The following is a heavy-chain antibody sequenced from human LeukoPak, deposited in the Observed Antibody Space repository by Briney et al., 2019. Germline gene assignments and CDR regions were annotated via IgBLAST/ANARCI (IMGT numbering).Heavy chain of an antibody. CDR2: IYSGGST. J-gene: IGHJ4*02. D-gene: IGHD3-10*01. V-gene: IGHV3-66*01. CDR3: ASVFREFGY. CDR1: GFTFSSYV. Sequence: GGSLRLSCAASGFTFSSYVMSWVRQAPGKGLEWVSVIYSGGSTYYADSVKGRFTISRDNSKNTLYLQMNSLRAEDTAVYYCASVFREFGYWGQGTLVTVSS.